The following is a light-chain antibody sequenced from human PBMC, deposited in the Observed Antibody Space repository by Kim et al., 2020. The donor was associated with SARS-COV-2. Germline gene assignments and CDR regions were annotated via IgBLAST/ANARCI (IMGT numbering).Light chain of an antibody. Sequence: DIQMTQSPSTLSPSVGDRVTITCRASQSLSSWLAWYQQKPGKAPKLLTYKASSLESGVPSRFSGSGSGTEFTLTISRLQPDDFATYYCQQYNGYPLTFGQGTKLEIK. J-gene: IGKJ2*01. V-gene: IGKV1-5*03. CDR3: QQYNGYPLT. CDR1: QSLSSW. CDR2: KAS.